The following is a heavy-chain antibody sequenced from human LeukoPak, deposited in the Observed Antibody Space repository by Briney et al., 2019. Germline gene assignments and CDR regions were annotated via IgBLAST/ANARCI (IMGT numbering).Heavy chain of an antibody. CDR2: ISSSGSTI. V-gene: IGHV3-11*04. J-gene: IGHJ3*01. D-gene: IGHD3/OR15-3a*01. Sequence: GGSLRLSCAASGFIFSDYYMSWIRQAPGKGREGVAYISSSGSTIYYADSVKGRFTISRDNAKNSLYLHMNRLRAEDTAVYYCARDDQRRDYWGQGTMVTVSS. CDR1: GFIFSDYY. CDR3: ARDDQRRDY.